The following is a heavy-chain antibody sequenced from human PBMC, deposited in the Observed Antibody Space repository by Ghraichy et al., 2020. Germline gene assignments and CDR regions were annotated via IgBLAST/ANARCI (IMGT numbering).Heavy chain of an antibody. V-gene: IGHV1-2*02. J-gene: IGHJ5*02. CDR2: INGNTGKT. CDR1: GYTFTDYY. CDR3: ARDATIYGAMWSPQNWFDP. D-gene: IGHD4/OR15-4a*01. Sequence: VKVSCKTSGYTFTDYYMHWVRQAPGQGLEWMGWINGNTGKTNYARRFQGRVTMTRDTSITTVYMELSRLTSDDTALYYCARDATIYGAMWSPQNWFDPWGQGTLVTVSS.